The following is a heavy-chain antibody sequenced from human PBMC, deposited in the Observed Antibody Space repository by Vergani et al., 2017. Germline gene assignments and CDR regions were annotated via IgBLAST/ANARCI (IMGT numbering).Heavy chain of an antibody. CDR1: GYTFTRTG. D-gene: IGHD6-6*01. CDR2: ISPDSGDT. J-gene: IGHJ4*02. CDR3: ARDQQVFQFGDLDY. Sequence: QIQMVQSGAEVKKPGASVKVSCKASGYTFTRTGISWARQAPGQGLEWMAWISPDSGDTKYSQKFQGRVTLTTDILTDTAYMEMQSLTSDDSAVYYCARDQQVFQFGDLDYWGQGTLVIVSS. V-gene: IGHV1-18*01.